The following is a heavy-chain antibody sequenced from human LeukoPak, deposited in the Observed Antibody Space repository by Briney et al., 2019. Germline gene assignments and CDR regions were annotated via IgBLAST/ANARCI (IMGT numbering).Heavy chain of an antibody. Sequence: PGGSLRLSCAASGFTFSSYTINWVRQAPGKGLEWVSSISGRSDYIYYADSVKGRFTISRDNAKNSLYLRMSSLRAEDTAVYFCARDRDYYDSGGYYFDYWGQGTLVTVSS. J-gene: IGHJ4*02. CDR1: GFTFSSYT. D-gene: IGHD3-22*01. CDR3: ARDRDYYDSGGYYFDY. CDR2: ISGRSDYI. V-gene: IGHV3-21*01.